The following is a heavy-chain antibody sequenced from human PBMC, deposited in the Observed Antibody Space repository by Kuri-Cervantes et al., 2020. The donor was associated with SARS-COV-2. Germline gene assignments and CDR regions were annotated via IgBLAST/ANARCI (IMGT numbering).Heavy chain of an antibody. V-gene: IGHV1-45*01. J-gene: IGHJ3*02. Sequence: SVKVSCKASGDSFDYRFLHWVRQAPGQPLEWMGWITPINGNTNYAQRFQDRVTITRDRSMSTAYMELSSLRSDDTAMYYCARSGPGAISREDGACDIWGQGTMVTVSS. CDR2: ITPINGNT. D-gene: IGHD5-24*01. CDR3: ARSGPGAISREDGACDI. CDR1: GDSFDYRF.